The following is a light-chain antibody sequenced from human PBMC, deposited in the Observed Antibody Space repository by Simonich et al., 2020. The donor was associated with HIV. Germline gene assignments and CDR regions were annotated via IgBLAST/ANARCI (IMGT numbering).Light chain of an antibody. CDR3: QQYNSYSYT. CDR1: QGISNS. V-gene: IGKV1-16*01. Sequence: DIQMTQSPSSVSASVGDRVTITCRASQGISNSLAWYQQKPGKAPKLLLYAASRLESGVPSRFSGSGSGTEFTLTISSLQPDDFATYYCQQYNSYSYTFGQGTKLEIK. CDR2: AAS. J-gene: IGKJ2*01.